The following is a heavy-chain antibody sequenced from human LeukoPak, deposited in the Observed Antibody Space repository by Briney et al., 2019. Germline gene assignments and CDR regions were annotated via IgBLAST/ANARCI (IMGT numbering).Heavy chain of an antibody. Sequence: SETLSHTCTVSGGSISSYYWSWIRQPPGKGLEWIGYIYYSGSTNYNPSLKSRVTISVDTSKNQFSLKLSSVTAADTAVYYCARFAGADDYPYYYYGMDVWGQGTTVTVSS. J-gene: IGHJ6*02. CDR1: GGSISSYY. V-gene: IGHV4-59*01. CDR2: IYYSGST. D-gene: IGHD5-12*01. CDR3: ARFAGADDYPYYYYGMDV.